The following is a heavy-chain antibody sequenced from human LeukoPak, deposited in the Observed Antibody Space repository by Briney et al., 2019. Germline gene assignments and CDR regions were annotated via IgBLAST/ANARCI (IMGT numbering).Heavy chain of an antibody. CDR2: IYPGDSDT. CDR1: GYSFTSYW. V-gene: IGHV5-51*01. J-gene: IGHJ6*03. CDR3: ATTYHDFWSPGGYYMDV. Sequence: GESLKISCKGSGYSFTSYWIGWVRQMPGKGLEWMGIIYPGDSDTRYSPSFQGQVTISVDKSISTAYLQWSSLKASDTAMYYCATTYHDFWSPGGYYMDVWGKGTTVTVSS. D-gene: IGHD3-3*01.